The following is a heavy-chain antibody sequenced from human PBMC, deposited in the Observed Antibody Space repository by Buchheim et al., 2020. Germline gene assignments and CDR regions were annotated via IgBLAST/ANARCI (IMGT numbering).Heavy chain of an antibody. CDR3: ARDPAQGVAYNWFDP. CDR1: GFTLSDYS. Sequence: QLQLVESGGGLAKPGGSLRLSCAASGFTLSDYSTAWIRQRPGKGLEWVSSIRNSGRSNYYADSVRGRFTVSRDDAKNSVYLQMNSLRPEDTAVYYCARDPAQGVAYNWFDPWGQG. J-gene: IGHJ5*02. V-gene: IGHV3-11*01. D-gene: IGHD2-15*01. CDR2: IRNSGRSN.